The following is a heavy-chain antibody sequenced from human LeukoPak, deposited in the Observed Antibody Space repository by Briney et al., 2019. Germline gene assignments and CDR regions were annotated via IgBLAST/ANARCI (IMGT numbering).Heavy chain of an antibody. CDR1: GGSFSGYY. Sequence: SETLSLTCAVYGGSFSGYYWSWLRQPPGKGLEWFGEINHSGSTNYNPSLKSRVTISVDTSKNQFSLKLSSVTAADTAVYYCARGPGQWLVQGYFQHWGQGTLVTVSS. V-gene: IGHV4-34*01. CDR2: INHSGST. D-gene: IGHD6-19*01. CDR3: ARGPGQWLVQGYFQH. J-gene: IGHJ1*01.